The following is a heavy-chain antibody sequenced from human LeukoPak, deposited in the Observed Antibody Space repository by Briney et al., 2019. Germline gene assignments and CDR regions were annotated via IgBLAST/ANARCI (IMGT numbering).Heavy chain of an antibody. CDR3: AKEDESYYDSSGYYGAFDY. V-gene: IGHV3-23*01. J-gene: IGHJ4*02. CDR1: GFTFSSYT. Sequence: GGSLRLSCAASGFTFSSYTMSWVRQAPGKGLEWVSAMSASGGRTFYVDSVKGRFTISRDISKNTLYLQMNSLRAEDTAVYYCAKEDESYYDSSGYYGAFDYWGQGTLVTVSS. D-gene: IGHD3-22*01. CDR2: MSASGGRT.